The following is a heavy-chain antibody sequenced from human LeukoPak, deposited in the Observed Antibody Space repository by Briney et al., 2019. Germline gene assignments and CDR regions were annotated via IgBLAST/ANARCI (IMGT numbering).Heavy chain of an antibody. CDR3: AKAYFLGVPTPGWFAP. J-gene: IGHJ5*02. CDR2: ISGSGGST. V-gene: IGHV3-23*01. D-gene: IGHD3-3*01. Sequence: SLRLSCAASGFTFSSYAMSWVRQAPGKGLEWVSAISGSGGSTYYADSVKGRFTISRDNSKNTLYLQMNSLRAEDTAVYYCAKAYFLGVPTPGWFAPWGQGTLVTVSS. CDR1: GFTFSSYA.